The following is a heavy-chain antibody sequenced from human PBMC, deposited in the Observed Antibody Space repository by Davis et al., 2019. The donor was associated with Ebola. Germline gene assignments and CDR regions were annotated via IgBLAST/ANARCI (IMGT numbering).Heavy chain of an antibody. V-gene: IGHV4-34*01. CDR1: GGSFSGYY. D-gene: IGHD3-3*01. CDR3: ERAIGSYDFWSGYPNYYYMDV. J-gene: IGHJ6*03. Sequence: SETLSLTCAVYGGSFSGYYWSWIRQPPGKGLEWIGEIYHSGSTNYNPSLKSRVTISVDKSKNQFSLKLSSVTAADTAVYYCERAIGSYDFWSGYPNYYYMDVWGKGTTVTVSS. CDR2: IYHSGST.